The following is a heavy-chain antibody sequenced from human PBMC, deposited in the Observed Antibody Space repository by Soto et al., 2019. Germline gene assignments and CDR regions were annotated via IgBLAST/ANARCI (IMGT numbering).Heavy chain of an antibody. CDR3: ARGGIVVVQAATDSFIGYYYGMDV. D-gene: IGHD2-2*01. Sequence: ASVKVSCKASGYTFTGYYMHWVRQAPGQGLEWMGWINPNSGGTNYAQKFQGWVTMTRDTSISTAYMELSRLRSDDTAVYYCARGGIVVVQAATDSFIGYYYGMDVWGQGTTVTVSS. J-gene: IGHJ6*02. CDR1: GYTFTGYY. V-gene: IGHV1-2*04. CDR2: INPNSGGT.